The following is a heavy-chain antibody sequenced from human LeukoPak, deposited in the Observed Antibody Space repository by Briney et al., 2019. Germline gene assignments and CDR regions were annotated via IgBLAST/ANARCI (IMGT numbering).Heavy chain of an antibody. CDR3: AREDTAMVTGLGVLNWFDP. V-gene: IGHV1-69*13. D-gene: IGHD5-18*01. Sequence: ASVKVSCKASGGTFSSYAISWVRQAPGQGLEWMGGIIPIFGTANYAQKFQGRVTITADESTSTAYMELSSLRSEDTAVYYCAREDTAMVTGLGVLNWFDPWGQGTLVTVSS. CDR2: IIPIFGTA. J-gene: IGHJ5*02. CDR1: GGTFSSYA.